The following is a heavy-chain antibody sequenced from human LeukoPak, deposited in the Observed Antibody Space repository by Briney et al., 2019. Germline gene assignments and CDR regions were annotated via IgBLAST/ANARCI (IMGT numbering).Heavy chain of an antibody. J-gene: IGHJ4*02. V-gene: IGHV4-61*01. CDR2: IYYSGST. CDR3: ARVGTTMVRGVIITPRYYFDY. D-gene: IGHD3-10*01. CDR1: GGSVSSGSYY. Sequence: PETLSLTCTVSGGSVSSGSYYWSWIRQPPGKGLEWIGYIYYSGSTNYNPSLKSRVTISVDTSKNQFSLKLSSVTAADTAVYYCARVGTTMVRGVIITPRYYFDYWGQGTLVTVSS.